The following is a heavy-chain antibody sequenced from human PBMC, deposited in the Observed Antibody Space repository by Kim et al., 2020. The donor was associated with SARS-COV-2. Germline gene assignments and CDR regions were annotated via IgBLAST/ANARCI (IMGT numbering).Heavy chain of an antibody. CDR3: ARGPTPILQDYFDY. V-gene: IGHV3-11*06. J-gene: IGHJ4*02. Sequence: GASLRLSCAASGFTFSDYYMSWIRQAPGKGLEWVSYISSSSSYTNYADSVKGRFTISRDNAKNSLYLQMNSLRAEDTAVYYCARGPTPILQDYFDYWGQGTLVTVSS. CDR1: GFTFSDYY. D-gene: IGHD2-21*01. CDR2: ISSSSSYT.